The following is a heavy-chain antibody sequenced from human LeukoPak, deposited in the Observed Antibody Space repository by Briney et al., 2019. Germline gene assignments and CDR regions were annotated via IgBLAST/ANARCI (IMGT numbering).Heavy chain of an antibody. V-gene: IGHV3-9*01. CDR3: AKDIGVAGPFYY. CDR1: GFTFDDYA. J-gene: IGHJ4*02. Sequence: PGGSLRLSCAASGFTFDDYAMHWVRHAPGKGLEWVSGISWNSGSIGYADSVKGRFTISRDNAKNSLYLQMNSLRAEDTALYYCAKDIGVAGPFYYWGQGTLVTVSS. D-gene: IGHD6-19*01. CDR2: ISWNSGSI.